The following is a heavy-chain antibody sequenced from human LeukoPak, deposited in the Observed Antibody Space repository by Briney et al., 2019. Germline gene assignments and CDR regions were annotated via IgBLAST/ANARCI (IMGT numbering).Heavy chain of an antibody. CDR3: ARDSGGYFDRNHFGY. V-gene: IGHV3-21*01. Sequence: TGGSLRLSCAVSGFTFSNYNMNWVRQAPGKGLEWVSFISSSSSYIYYADSVKGRFTISRDNAKNSLYLQMNSLRAEDTAVYYCARDSGGYFDRNHFGYWGQGTLVTVSS. D-gene: IGHD3-9*01. CDR2: ISSSSSYI. CDR1: GFTFSNYN. J-gene: IGHJ4*02.